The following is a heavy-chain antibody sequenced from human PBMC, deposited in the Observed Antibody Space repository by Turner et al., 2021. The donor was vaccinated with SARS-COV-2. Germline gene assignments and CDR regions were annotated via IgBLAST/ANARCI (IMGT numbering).Heavy chain of an antibody. D-gene: IGHD5-12*01. Sequence: VQLVESGGGLVQPGGSLRLSCAASGFTFNNYAMHWVRQAPGKGLEWVAVISYDGSNKYYADSVKGRFTISRDNSKNTLYLQMNSLRDEDTAVYYCAREMSVRDGYNYWSYYFDYWGQGTLVTVSS. J-gene: IGHJ4*02. CDR3: AREMSVRDGYNYWSYYFDY. CDR1: GFTFNNYA. CDR2: ISYDGSNK. V-gene: IGHV3-30*04.